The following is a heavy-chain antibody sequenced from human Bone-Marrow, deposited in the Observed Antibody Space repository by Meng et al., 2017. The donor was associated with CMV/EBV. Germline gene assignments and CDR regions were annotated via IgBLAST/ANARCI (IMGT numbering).Heavy chain of an antibody. J-gene: IGHJ4*02. V-gene: IGHV4-61*01. D-gene: IGHD3-22*01. CDR3: ARDEDDSSGYDY. CDR1: GGSVSSGSYY. Sequence: VSGGSVSSGSYYWSWIRQPPGKGLEWIGYIYYSGSTNYNPSLKSRVTISVDTSKNQISLKLSSVTAADTAVYYCARDEDDSSGYDYWGQGTLVTVSS. CDR2: IYYSGST.